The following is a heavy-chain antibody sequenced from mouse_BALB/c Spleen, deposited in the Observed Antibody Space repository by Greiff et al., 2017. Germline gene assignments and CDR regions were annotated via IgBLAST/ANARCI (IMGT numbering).Heavy chain of an antibody. CDR3: ARGDYAAWFAY. J-gene: IGHJ3*01. V-gene: IGHV1S29*02. CDR1: GYTFTDYN. D-gene: IGHD2-4*01. CDR2: IYPYNGGT. Sequence: EVQLQQSGPELVKPGASVKISCKASGYTFTDYNTHWVKQSHGKSLEWIGYIYPYNGGTGYNQKFKSKATLTVDNSSSTAYMELRSLTSEDSAVYYCARGDYAAWFAYWGQGTLVTVSA.